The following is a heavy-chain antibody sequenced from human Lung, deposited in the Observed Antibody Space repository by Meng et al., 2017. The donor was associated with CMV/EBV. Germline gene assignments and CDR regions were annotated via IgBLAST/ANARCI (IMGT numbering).Heavy chain of an antibody. CDR3: LRRSGGAV. Sequence: QVQAGGYGPSWEKPPETLCLISAVSRDSMPNHKCWAWVCHPPGKGLAWIGEMPHRGGSAYTPSLKSRVSMSIDKSKNQFSLKLTSVTAADTAVYHCLRRSGGAVWGQGTLVTVSS. V-gene: IGHV4-4*03. J-gene: IGHJ1*01. CDR1: RDSMPNHKC. D-gene: IGHD2-21*01. CDR2: MPHRGGS.